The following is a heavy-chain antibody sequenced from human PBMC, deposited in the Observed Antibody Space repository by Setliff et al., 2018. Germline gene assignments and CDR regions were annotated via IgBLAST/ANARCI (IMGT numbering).Heavy chain of an antibody. J-gene: IGHJ4*02. Sequence: SETLSLTCTVYGGSFSDYYWGWIRQSPGKRPEWIAEINQSGNTNYNPSLQSRVSISVDTSKNQLSLKLDSLTAADTAVYFCARLPRTVTHFDYWGRGALVTVSS. CDR3: ARLPRTVTHFDY. CDR2: INQSGNT. D-gene: IGHD4-17*01. CDR1: GGSFSDYY. V-gene: IGHV4-34*01.